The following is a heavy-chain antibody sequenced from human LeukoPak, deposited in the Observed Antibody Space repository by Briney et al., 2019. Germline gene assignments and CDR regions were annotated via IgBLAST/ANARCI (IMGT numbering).Heavy chain of an antibody. CDR3: ARGPYGSGSYHRDY. D-gene: IGHD3-10*01. V-gene: IGHV4-59*12. CDR1: GGSISSYY. J-gene: IGHJ4*02. Sequence: SETLSLTCTVSGGSISSYYWSWIRQPPGKGLEWIGYLYNRGSTNYNPSLKSRVTISVDTSKNQFSLKLSSVTAADTAVYYCARGPYGSGSYHRDYWGQGTLVTVSS. CDR2: LYNRGST.